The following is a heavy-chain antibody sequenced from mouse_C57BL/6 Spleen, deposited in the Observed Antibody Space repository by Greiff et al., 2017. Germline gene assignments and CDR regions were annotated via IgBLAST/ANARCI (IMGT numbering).Heavy chain of an antibody. CDR3: ARGDAIYDGYYGGYY. CDR1: GYTFTSYW. J-gene: IGHJ2*01. CDR2: IHPNSGST. V-gene: IGHV1-64*01. D-gene: IGHD2-3*01. Sequence: QVQLQQPGAELVKPGASVKLSCKASGYTFTSYWMHWVKQRPGQGLEWIGMIHPNSGSTNYNEKFKSKATLTVDKSSCTAYMQLSSLTSEDSAVYSSARGDAIYDGYYGGYYWGQGTTLTVSS.